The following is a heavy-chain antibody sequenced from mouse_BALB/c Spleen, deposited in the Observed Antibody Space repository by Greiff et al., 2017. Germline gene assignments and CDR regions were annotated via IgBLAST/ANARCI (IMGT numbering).Heavy chain of an antibody. CDR3: ARGYYAMDY. CDR1: GFNIKDTY. V-gene: IGHV14-3*02. CDR2: IDPANGNT. J-gene: IGHJ4*01. Sequence: EVNVVESGAELVKPGASVKLSCTASGFNIKDTYMHWVKQRPEQGLEWIGRIDPANGNTKYDPKFQGKATITADTSSNTAYLQLSSLTSEDTAVYYCARGYYAMDYWGQGTSVTVSS.